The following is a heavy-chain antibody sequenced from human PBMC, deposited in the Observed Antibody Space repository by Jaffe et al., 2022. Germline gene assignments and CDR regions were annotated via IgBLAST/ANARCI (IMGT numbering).Heavy chain of an antibody. D-gene: IGHD3-10*01. CDR3: AKDPGYYGSGSSRWYFDY. J-gene: IGHJ4*02. V-gene: IGHV3-30*02. Sequence: QVQLVESGGGVVQPGGSLRLSCAASGFTFSSYGMHWVRQAPGKGLEWVAFIRYDGSNKYYADSVKGRFTISRDNSKNTLYLQMNSLRAEDTAVYYCAKDPGYYGSGSSRWYFDYWGQGTLVTVSS. CDR2: IRYDGSNK. CDR1: GFTFSSYG.